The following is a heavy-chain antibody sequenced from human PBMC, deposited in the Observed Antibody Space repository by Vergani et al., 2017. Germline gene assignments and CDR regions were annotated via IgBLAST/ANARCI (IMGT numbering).Heavy chain of an antibody. J-gene: IGHJ4*02. CDR3: ARERVAIVVVPGAIEYTLWD. D-gene: IGHD2-2*01. CDR1: GGTFSSYA. CDR2: IIPIFGTA. Sequence: QVQLVQSGAEVKKPGSSVKVSCKASGGTFSSYAISWVRQAPGQGLEWMGGIIPIFGTANYAQKFQGRVTITADASTSTAYMELSSLRSEDTAVYYCARERVAIVVVPGAIEYTLWDWGQGTLVTVSS. V-gene: IGHV1-69*01.